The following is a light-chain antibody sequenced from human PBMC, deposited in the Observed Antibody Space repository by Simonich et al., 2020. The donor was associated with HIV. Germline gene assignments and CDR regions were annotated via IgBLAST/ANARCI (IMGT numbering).Light chain of an antibody. CDR1: QSISSN. Sequence: EIVMTQSPATLSVSPGERATLSCRASQSISSNLAWYQQRPGQAPRLLSSGASTRATGFPARFSGSGSGTEFTLTISSMQTEDFAVYYCQQYNSWPTFGGGTKVEIK. V-gene: IGKV3-15*01. CDR3: QQYNSWPT. J-gene: IGKJ4*01. CDR2: GAS.